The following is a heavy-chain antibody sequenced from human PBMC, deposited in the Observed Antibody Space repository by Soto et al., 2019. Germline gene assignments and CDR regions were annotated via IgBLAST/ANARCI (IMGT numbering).Heavy chain of an antibody. J-gene: IGHJ6*02. D-gene: IGHD3-10*01. CDR1: GFTFSSYA. CDR3: VKGPTDYYGSGSYCPPYYYYGMDV. Sequence: PGGSLRLSCSASGFTFSSYAMHWVRQAPGKGLEYVSAISSNGGSTYYADSVKGRFTISRDNSKNTLYLQMSSLRAEDTAVYYCVKGPTDYYGSGSYCPPYYYYGMDVWGQGTTVTVSS. CDR2: ISSNGGST. V-gene: IGHV3-64D*06.